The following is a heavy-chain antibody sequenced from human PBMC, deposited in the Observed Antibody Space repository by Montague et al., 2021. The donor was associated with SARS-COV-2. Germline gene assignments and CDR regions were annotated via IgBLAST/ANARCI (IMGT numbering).Heavy chain of an antibody. J-gene: IGHJ2*01. D-gene: IGHD5-24*01. CDR1: GGSISTYY. V-gene: IGHV4-59*12. Sequence: LTCTVSGGSISTYYWSWIRQPPGKGLEWIGYIYYSGSTNYSPSLKSRVTISVDTSKNQFSLKLSSVTAADTAVYYCARDGYNAHQNYWYFDLWGRGTLVTVSS. CDR2: IYYSGST. CDR3: ARDGYNAHQNYWYFDL.